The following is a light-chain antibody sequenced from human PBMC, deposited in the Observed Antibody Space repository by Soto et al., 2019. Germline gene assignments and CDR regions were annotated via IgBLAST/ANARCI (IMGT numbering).Light chain of an antibody. CDR2: RAS. J-gene: IGKJ1*01. CDR1: QDIRNY. Sequence: DIQMTQSPSSLSASVGDRLTITCRASQDIRNYLAWFQQRPGEAPKSLIYRASHLQSGVPSKFSGSASGTDFTLTINSLQPEDSATYYCLQYNTYPWTFGQGTKVEI. V-gene: IGKV1-16*02. CDR3: LQYNTYPWT.